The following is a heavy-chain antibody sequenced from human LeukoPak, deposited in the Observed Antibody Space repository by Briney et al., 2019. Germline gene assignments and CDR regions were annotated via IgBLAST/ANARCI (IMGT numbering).Heavy chain of an antibody. D-gene: IGHD6-19*01. J-gene: IGHJ6*03. V-gene: IGHV1-69*05. CDR1: GGTFSSYA. CDR3: ARQPQWLVPYYMDV. CDR2: IIPIFGTA. Sequence: SVKVSCKASGGTFSSYAISWVRQAPGQGLEWMGGIIPIFGTANYAQKFQGRVTITTDKSTSTAYMELSSLRSEDTAVYYCARQPQWLVPYYMDVWGKGTTVTVSS.